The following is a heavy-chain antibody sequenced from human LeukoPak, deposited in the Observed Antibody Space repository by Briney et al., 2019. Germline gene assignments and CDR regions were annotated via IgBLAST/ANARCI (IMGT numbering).Heavy chain of an antibody. CDR2: ISGTGGST. J-gene: IGHJ6*02. CDR1: GFTFSSYA. V-gene: IGHV3-23*01. CDR3: AKLQSDGLRTYYGMDV. D-gene: IGHD4-17*01. Sequence: GGSLRLSCAASGFTFSSYAMSWVRQAPGKGLEWVSAISGTGGSTYYADSVMGRFTISRDNSKNTLYLQMNSLRAEDTAVYYCAKLQSDGLRTYYGMDVWGQGTTVTVSS.